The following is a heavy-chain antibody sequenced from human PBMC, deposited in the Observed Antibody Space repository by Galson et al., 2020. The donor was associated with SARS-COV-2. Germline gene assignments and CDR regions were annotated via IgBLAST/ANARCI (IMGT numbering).Heavy chain of an antibody. CDR2: LYPNGHT. Sequence: SATLSLTCTVSGDPLSSGTYIWAWIRQTPGKGLEWIGSLYPNGHTYYNPPLRSPVIKYLDASANEVSLILLSVTAADTAIYYCARRAQYDSTITWGRGTLVFVSS. J-gene: IGHJ4*02. CDR1: GDPLSSGTYI. CDR3: ARRAQYDSTIT. V-gene: IGHV4-39*01. D-gene: IGHD3-10*01.